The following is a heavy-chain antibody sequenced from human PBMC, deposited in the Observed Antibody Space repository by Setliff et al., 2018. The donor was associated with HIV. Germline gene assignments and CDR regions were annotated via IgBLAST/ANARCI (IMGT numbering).Heavy chain of an antibody. D-gene: IGHD1-26*01. CDR3: ARHGGSYAFAEYLQH. CDR2: IYTRGSV. Sequence: PSETLSFTCTVSGDFISSGNFHWNWIRQPAGKGPEWIGLIYTRGSVSYNPSLMSRVTISLDTSKNQFSLKLSSVTAADTAVYYCARHGGSYAFAEYLQHWGQGTLVTVSS. J-gene: IGHJ1*01. V-gene: IGHV4-61*02. CDR1: GDFISSGNFH.